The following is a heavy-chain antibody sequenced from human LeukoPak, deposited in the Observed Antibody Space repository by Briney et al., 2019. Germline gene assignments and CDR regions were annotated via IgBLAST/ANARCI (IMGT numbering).Heavy chain of an antibody. Sequence: GGSLRLSCAASGFTVSSNYMSWVRRAPGKGLEWVSVFYSGGRTYYSDSVKGRFTISRDNSKNTLYLQMNSLRAEDTAVYYCARGFYYGSGITDQTVRSDAFDIWGQGTMVTVSS. V-gene: IGHV3-53*01. CDR1: GFTVSSNY. CDR2: FYSGGRT. CDR3: ARGFYYGSGITDQTVRSDAFDI. D-gene: IGHD3-10*01. J-gene: IGHJ3*02.